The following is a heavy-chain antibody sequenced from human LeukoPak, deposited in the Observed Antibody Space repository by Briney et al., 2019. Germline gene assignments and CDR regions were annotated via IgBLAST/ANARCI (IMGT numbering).Heavy chain of an antibody. CDR3: ARTRGIARAPLVWFDP. CDR2: ISATGNT. D-gene: IGHD6-13*01. Sequence: SETLSLTCTVSGGSITSYYWTWIRQPAGKGLEWIGRISATGNTNYNPSLKSRVTMSVGTSKNRSSLKLSSVTAADTAVYYCARTRGIARAPLVWFDPWGQGTLVTVSS. CDR1: GGSITSYY. J-gene: IGHJ5*02. V-gene: IGHV4-4*07.